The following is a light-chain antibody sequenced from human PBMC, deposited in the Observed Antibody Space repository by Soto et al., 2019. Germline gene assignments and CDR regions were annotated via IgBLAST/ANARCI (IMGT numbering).Light chain of an antibody. CDR1: SSDVGSYNY. V-gene: IGLV2-11*01. Sequence: QSALTQPRSVSGSPGQSVTISCTGTSSDVGSYNYVSWYQHHPGKAPRLMIYDVSKRPSGVPDRFSGSKSGNTASLTISGLQAEDDADYYCCSYAGSYTFAVFGGGTKLTVL. CDR3: CSYAGSYTFAV. J-gene: IGLJ2*01. CDR2: DVS.